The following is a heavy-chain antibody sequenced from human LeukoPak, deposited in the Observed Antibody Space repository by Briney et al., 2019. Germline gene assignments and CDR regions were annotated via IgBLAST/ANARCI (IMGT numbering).Heavy chain of an antibody. V-gene: IGHV3-23*01. J-gene: IGHJ4*02. CDR3: AKDPYYSNSWSQAFDY. Sequence: GGSLRLSCAASGFTSSSYAMSWVRQAPGKGLEWVSGISGSGGSIDYADSVKGRFTISRDNSKNTLYLQMNSLRAEDTAVYYCAKDPYYSNSWSQAFDYWGQGTLVTVSS. CDR2: ISGSGGSI. D-gene: IGHD6-13*01. CDR1: GFTSSSYA.